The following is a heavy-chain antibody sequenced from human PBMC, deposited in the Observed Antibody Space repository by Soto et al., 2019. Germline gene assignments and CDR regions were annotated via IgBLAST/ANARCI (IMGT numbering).Heavy chain of an antibody. CDR2: NCHSGSS. CDR3: ARARYYDWCFDL. V-gene: IGHV4-30-2*06. J-gene: IGHJ4*02. D-gene: IGHD3-9*01. Sequence: PSETISLTCTVSGGSNNSAAHSGGWVRQSPRQGLEWIGYNCHSGSSYYNPSLQSRVTISVDRSKAQFYLTLTSVTAADTAVYFCARARYYDWCFDLRGLGTPVTVSS. CDR1: GGSNNSAAHS.